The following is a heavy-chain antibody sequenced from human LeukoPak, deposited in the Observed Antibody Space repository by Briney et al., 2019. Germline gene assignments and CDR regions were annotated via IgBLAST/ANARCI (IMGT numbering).Heavy chain of an antibody. J-gene: IGHJ5*02. D-gene: IGHD6-19*01. Sequence: GGSLRLSCAASGFTFDDYAMHWVRQAPGKGLEWVSGISWNSGSIGYADSVKGRFTISRDNAKNSLSLQMNSLRAEDTAVYYCARAKWEYDYSSGWSWFDPWGQGTLVTVSS. CDR2: ISWNSGSI. CDR1: GFTFDDYA. V-gene: IGHV3-9*01. CDR3: ARAKWEYDYSSGWSWFDP.